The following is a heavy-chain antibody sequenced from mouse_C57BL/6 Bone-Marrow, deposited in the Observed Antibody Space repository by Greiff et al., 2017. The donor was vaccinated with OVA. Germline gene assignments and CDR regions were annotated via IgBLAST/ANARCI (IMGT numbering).Heavy chain of an antibody. D-gene: IGHD1-1*01. V-gene: IGHV1-76*01. CDR1: GYTFTDYY. CDR3: ARWGYGSPFNY. CDR2: IYPGSGNT. Sequence: QVQLKESGAELVRPGASVKLSCKASGYTFTDYYINWVKQRPGQGLEWIARIYPGSGNTYYNGKFKGKATLTAEKSSSTAYMQLSSLTSEDSAVYFCARWGYGSPFNYWGQGTTLTVSS. J-gene: IGHJ2*01.